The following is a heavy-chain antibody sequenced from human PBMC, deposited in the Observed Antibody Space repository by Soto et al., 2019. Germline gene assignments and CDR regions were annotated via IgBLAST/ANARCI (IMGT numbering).Heavy chain of an antibody. CDR2: ISTDGRDK. V-gene: IGHV3-30*01. CDR3: AKDHDLAAAGYYFDY. D-gene: IGHD6-13*01. CDR1: GFTFRSYA. Sequence: QVQLVESGGGVVQPGRSLRLSCAASGFTFRSYAMHWVRQAPGKGLEWVAVISTDGRDKYHADSVKGRFTISRDNSKNTLFLQMNSLRPEDTAVYYCAKDHDLAAAGYYFDYWGQGTLVTVSS. J-gene: IGHJ4*02.